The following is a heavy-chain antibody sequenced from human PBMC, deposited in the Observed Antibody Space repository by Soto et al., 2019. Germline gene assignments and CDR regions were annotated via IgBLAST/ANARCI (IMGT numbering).Heavy chain of an antibody. V-gene: IGHV4-39*01. CDR3: ARQSGGSWSSLDY. Sequence: KPSETLSLTCTVSGGSISSGGYYWSWIRQHPGKGLEWIGYIYYSGSTYYNPSLKSRVTISVDTSKNQFSLKLSSVTAADTAVYYCARQSGGSWSSLDYWGQGTLVTVSS. CDR2: IYYSGST. D-gene: IGHD6-13*01. CDR1: GGSISSGGYY. J-gene: IGHJ4*02.